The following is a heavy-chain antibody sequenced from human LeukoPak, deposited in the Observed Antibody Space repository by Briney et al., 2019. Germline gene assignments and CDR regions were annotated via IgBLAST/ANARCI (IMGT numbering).Heavy chain of an antibody. J-gene: IGHJ4*02. CDR3: ARDVSYSTTKGFDY. V-gene: IGHV1-18*01. CDR2: ISAYNGNT. Sequence: ASVKVPCKASGYTFTSYGISWVRQAPGQGLEWMGWISAYNGNTNYAQKLQGRVTMTTDTSTSTAYMELRSLRSDDTAVYYCARDVSYSTTKGFDYWGQGTLVTLSS. D-gene: IGHD1-26*01. CDR1: GYTFTSYG.